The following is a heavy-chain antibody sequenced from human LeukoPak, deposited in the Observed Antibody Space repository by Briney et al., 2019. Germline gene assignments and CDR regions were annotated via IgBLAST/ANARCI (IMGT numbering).Heavy chain of an antibody. CDR3: AKDASSSWYERLFGY. Sequence: LTGGSLRLSCAASGFTFSSYGMHWVRQAPGKGLEWVAVIWYDGSNKYYADSVKGRFTISRDNSKNTLYLQMNSLRAEDTAVYYCAKDASSSWYERLFGYWGQGTLVTVSS. CDR2: IWYDGSNK. V-gene: IGHV3-33*06. D-gene: IGHD6-13*01. CDR1: GFTFSSYG. J-gene: IGHJ4*02.